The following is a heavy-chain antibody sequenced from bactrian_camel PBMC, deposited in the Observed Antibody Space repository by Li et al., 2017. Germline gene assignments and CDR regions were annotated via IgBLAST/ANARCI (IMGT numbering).Heavy chain of an antibody. Sequence: HVQLVESGGGLVQPGGSLRLSCVASGFTFSDYWMYWVRQAPGKGLEWVSVISTDGDTTDYADSVKGRFAISRDNAQNIVYLQANSLNPEDTAMYYCVSLEAGYNWHKCWGPGTQVTVS. CDR2: ISTDGDTT. CDR3: VSLEAGYNWHKC. CDR1: GFTFSDYW. J-gene: IGHJ4*01. V-gene: IGHV3S1*01. D-gene: IGHD8*01.